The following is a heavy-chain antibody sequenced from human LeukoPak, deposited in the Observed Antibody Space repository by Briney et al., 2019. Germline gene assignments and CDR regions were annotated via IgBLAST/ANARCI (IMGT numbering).Heavy chain of an antibody. D-gene: IGHD3-10*01. Sequence: SETLSLTCAVYGGSFSGYYWSWIRQPPGKGLEWIGEINHSGSTNYNPSLKSRVTISVDTSKNQFSLNLSSVTAADTAVYYCARSELLWFGGVNSGFDYWGQGTLVTVSS. CDR1: GGSFSGYY. CDR2: INHSGST. V-gene: IGHV4-34*01. J-gene: IGHJ4*02. CDR3: ARSELLWFGGVNSGFDY.